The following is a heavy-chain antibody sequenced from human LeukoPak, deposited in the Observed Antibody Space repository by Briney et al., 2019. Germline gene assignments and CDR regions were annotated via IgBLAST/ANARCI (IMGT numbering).Heavy chain of an antibody. J-gene: IGHJ4*02. CDR1: GDSVTSDNFY. D-gene: IGHD2-15*01. V-gene: IGHV4-39*07. CDR3: ARDLGYSGFNY. Sequence: SETLSLTCNVSGDSVTSDNFYWAWIRQPPGKGPEWIGSIYYSGSTYYNPSLKSRVTISVDTSKNQFSLKLSSVTAADTAVYYCARDLGYSGFNYWGQGTLVTVSS. CDR2: IYYSGST.